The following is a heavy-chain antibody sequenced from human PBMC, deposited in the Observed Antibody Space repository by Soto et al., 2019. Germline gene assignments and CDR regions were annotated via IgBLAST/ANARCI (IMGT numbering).Heavy chain of an antibody. CDR1: GGSVSSGSYY. J-gene: IGHJ2*01. V-gene: IGHV4-61*01. Sequence: QVQLQESGPGLVKPSETLSLTCTVSGGSVSSGSYYWSWIRQPPGKGLEWIGYIYYSGSTNYNPSLKSRVTSSVDTSGNQFSLKLSCVTAADTAVYYCARGYLLYSCSSSPIWYFDLWGRGALVTVSS. D-gene: IGHD6-6*01. CDR2: IYYSGST. CDR3: ARGYLLYSCSSSPIWYFDL.